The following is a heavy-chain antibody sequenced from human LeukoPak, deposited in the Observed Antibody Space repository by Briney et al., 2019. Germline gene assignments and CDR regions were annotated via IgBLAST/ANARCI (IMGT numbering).Heavy chain of an antibody. CDR2: IYSGGST. J-gene: IGHJ4*02. Sequence: PGGSLRLSCAASGFTVSSNYMSWVRQAPGKGLEWVSVIYSGGSTYYADSVKGRFTISRDNSKNTLYLQMNSLRAEDTAVYYCAESSRGYSYGYDYWGQGTLVTVSS. CDR3: AESSRGYSYGYDY. V-gene: IGHV3-53*01. CDR1: GFTVSSNY. D-gene: IGHD5-18*01.